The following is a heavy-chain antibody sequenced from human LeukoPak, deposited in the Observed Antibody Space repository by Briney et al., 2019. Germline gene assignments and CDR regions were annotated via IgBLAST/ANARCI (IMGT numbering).Heavy chain of an antibody. D-gene: IGHD3-10*01. CDR3: ARVTGTYALWDYFDY. CDR2: INPNSGGT. V-gene: IGHV1-2*02. Sequence: ASVKVSCKASGYTFTGYYMHWVRQAPGQGLEWMGWINPNSGGTNYAQKFQGRVTMTRDTSISTAYMELSRLRSDDTAVYYCARVTGTYALWDYFDYWGQGTLVTVPS. J-gene: IGHJ4*02. CDR1: GYTFTGYY.